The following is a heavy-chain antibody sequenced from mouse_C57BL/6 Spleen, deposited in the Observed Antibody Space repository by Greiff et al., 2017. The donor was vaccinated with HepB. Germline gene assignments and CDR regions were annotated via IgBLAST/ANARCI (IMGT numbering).Heavy chain of an antibody. CDR3: ARSLTGRVYFDY. D-gene: IGHD4-1*01. J-gene: IGHJ2*01. Sequence: QVQLQQPGAELVRPGSSVKLSCKASGYTFTSYWMHWVKQRPIQGLEWIGNIDPSDSETHYNQKFKDKATLTVDKSSSTAYMQLSSLTSEDSAFYYCARSLTGRVYFDYWGQGTTLTVSS. CDR1: GYTFTSYW. CDR2: IDPSDSET. V-gene: IGHV1-52*01.